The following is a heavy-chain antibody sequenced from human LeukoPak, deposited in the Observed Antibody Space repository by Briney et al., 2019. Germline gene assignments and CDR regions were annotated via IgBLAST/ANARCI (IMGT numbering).Heavy chain of an antibody. D-gene: IGHD6-19*01. CDR2: ITDNYNT. Sequence: GGSLRLSCAASGIMFSDSAMYWVRQAQGKGLECVAVITDNYNTYYGDSVKGRFTVSRDNSKKTLYLQMNSLRVDDTALYHCVKGACSSGCSGNYWGQGTRVIVSS. CDR3: VKGACSSGCSGNY. J-gene: IGHJ4*02. CDR1: GIMFSDSA. V-gene: IGHV3-23*01.